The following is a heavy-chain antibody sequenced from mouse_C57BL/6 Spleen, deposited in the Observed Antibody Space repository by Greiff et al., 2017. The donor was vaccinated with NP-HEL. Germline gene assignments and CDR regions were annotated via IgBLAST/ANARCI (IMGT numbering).Heavy chain of an antibody. CDR2: IDPETGGT. CDR1: GYTFTDYE. D-gene: IGHD2-1*01. Sequence: QVQLQQSGAELVRPGASVTLSCKASGYTFTDYEMHWVKQTPVHGLEWIGTIDPETGGTAYNQKFKGKAILTADKSSSTAYMELRSLTSEDSAVYYCTWGYGNYCYWYFDVWGTGTTVTVSS. CDR3: TWGYGNYCYWYFDV. J-gene: IGHJ1*03. V-gene: IGHV1-15*01.